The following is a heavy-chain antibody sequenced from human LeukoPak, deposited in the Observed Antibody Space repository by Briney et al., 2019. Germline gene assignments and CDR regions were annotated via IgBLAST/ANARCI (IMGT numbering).Heavy chain of an antibody. CDR2: TYYRSKWRN. V-gene: IGHV6-1*01. CDR1: GDSLSTNSVA. J-gene: IGHJ3*02. D-gene: IGHD5-24*01. CDR3: ARGQFSAFDI. Sequence: SQTLSLTCAISGDSLSTNSVAWNWISQSPSRDLEWLGRTYYRSKWRNDFALSVQSRITINPDTSKNQFSLQLNSVTPEDTAVYYCARGQFSAFDIWGRGTVVIVFS.